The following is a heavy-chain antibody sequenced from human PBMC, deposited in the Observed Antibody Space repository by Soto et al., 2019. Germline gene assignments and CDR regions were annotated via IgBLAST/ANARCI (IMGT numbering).Heavy chain of an antibody. D-gene: IGHD1-20*01. CDR3: ARDAAIGMNDY. V-gene: IGHV1-18*01. J-gene: IGHJ4*02. Sequence: QVQLVQSGAEVKKPGASVKVSCKASGYTFTSYGISWVRQAPGQGLEWMGWISAYNGNTKYAQKLQGRVTMTADTYTSTANMDLKSLRSDDTAVYYCARDAAIGMNDYWGQGTLVTVSS. CDR1: GYTFTSYG. CDR2: ISAYNGNT.